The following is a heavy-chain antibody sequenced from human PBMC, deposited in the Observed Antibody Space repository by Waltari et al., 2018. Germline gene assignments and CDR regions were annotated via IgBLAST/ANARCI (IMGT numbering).Heavy chain of an antibody. V-gene: IGHV3-23*03. CDR2: VYSGGSTT. CDR1: GFTVSEYA. CDR3: AKDLGGTDWSHYFDS. J-gene: IGHJ4*02. D-gene: IGHD2-21*01. Sequence: EVQLLESGGGLAKPGGSLRLSCEASGFTVSEYAMSGVSEDTGKGLEWVSVVYSGGSTTYYSDSVKGRFTISRDDSKNTMFLQMNSLRAEDTAIYYCAKDLGGTDWSHYFDSWGQGTLIAVSS.